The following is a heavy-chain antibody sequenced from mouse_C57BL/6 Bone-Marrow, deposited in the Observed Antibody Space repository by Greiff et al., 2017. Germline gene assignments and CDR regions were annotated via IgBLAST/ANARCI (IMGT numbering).Heavy chain of an antibody. Sequence: EVHLVESGGDLVKPGGSLKLSCAASGFTFSSYGMSWVRQTPDKRLEWVATISSGGSYTYYPDSVKGRFTFSRDNAKNTLYLQMSSLKSEDTAMYYCARHTYWFAYWGQGTLVTVSA. CDR2: ISSGGSYT. V-gene: IGHV5-6*01. D-gene: IGHD5-1*01. CDR3: ARHTYWFAY. CDR1: GFTFSSYG. J-gene: IGHJ3*01.